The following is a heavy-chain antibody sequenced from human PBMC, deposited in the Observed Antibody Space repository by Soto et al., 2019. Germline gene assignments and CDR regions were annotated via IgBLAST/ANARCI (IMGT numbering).Heavy chain of an antibody. J-gene: IGHJ4*02. CDR2: FYYTGTT. CDR1: GASLSSGSYY. Sequence: PSETPSLTCTVSGASLSSGSYYWSWIRQPPGKGLEWIGYFYYTGTTKYNPSLESRVTISADTSKNQFSLNLTSVTAADTAVYYCARISYWVKDYWGQGALVTVSS. D-gene: IGHD2-8*02. V-gene: IGHV4-61*01. CDR3: ARISYWVKDY.